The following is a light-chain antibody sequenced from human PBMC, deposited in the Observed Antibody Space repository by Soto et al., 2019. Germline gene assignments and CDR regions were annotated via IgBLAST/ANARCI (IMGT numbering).Light chain of an antibody. CDR1: SSNIGAGYD. V-gene: IGLV1-40*01. J-gene: IGLJ1*01. CDR3: QSYDSSLSAPV. Sequence: QSVLTQPPSVSGAPGQRVTISGTGSSSNIGAGYDVHWYQQLPGTAPKLLIYANSNRPSGVPVRFSGSKSGTSASLAITGRQAEDEADYYCQSYDSSLSAPVFGTGTKVTVL. CDR2: ANS.